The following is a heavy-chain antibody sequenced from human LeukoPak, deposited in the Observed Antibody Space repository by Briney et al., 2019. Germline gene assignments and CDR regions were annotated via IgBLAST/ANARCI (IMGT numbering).Heavy chain of an antibody. J-gene: IGHJ6*02. D-gene: IGHD3-10*01. Sequence: GRSLRLSCAASGLTFDDYAMHWVRQAPGKGLEWVSGISWDSGSIGYADSVKGRFTISRDNAKNSLYLQMNSLRAEDTALYYCAKDIYSGFYYYGMDVWGQGTTVTVSS. V-gene: IGHV3-9*01. CDR3: AKDIYSGFYYYGMDV. CDR1: GLTFDDYA. CDR2: ISWDSGSI.